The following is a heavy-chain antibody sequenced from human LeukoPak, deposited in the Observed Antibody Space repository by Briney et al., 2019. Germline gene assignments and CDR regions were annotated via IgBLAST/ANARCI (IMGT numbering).Heavy chain of an antibody. CDR2: IYYSGTT. CDR3: ARGSSSWLDYYIDV. CDR1: GGSISSGGYS. Sequence: SETLSLTCAVSGGSISSGGYSWAWIRQPPGKGLECIGHIYYSGTTYYNPSLKSRVTISLDTSKNQFSLRLTSVTAADTAVYYCARGSSSWLDYYIDVWAKGTTVTVSS. D-gene: IGHD6-13*01. V-gene: IGHV4-30-4*07. J-gene: IGHJ6*03.